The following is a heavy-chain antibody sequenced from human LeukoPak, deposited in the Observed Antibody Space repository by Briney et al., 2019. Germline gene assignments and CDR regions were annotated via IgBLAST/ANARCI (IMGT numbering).Heavy chain of an antibody. D-gene: IGHD5-18*01. J-gene: IGHJ4*02. CDR2: IYTSGST. V-gene: IGHV4-4*07. Sequence: SETLSLTCTASGGSISSYNWNWIRQPAGKGLEWIGRIYTSGSTNYNPSLKSRVTMSVDTSKNQFSLKLSSVTAADTAVYYCARGRGYSYSFDYWGQGTLVTVSS. CDR3: ARGRGYSYSFDY. CDR1: GGSISSYN.